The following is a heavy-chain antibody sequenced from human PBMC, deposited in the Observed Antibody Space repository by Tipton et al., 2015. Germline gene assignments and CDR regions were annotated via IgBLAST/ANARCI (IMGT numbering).Heavy chain of an antibody. CDR1: GGSISRSDYY. V-gene: IGHV4-39*01. D-gene: IGHD2-15*01. J-gene: IGHJ5*01. Sequence: TLSLTCNVFGGSISRSDYYWGWIRQPPGKGLEWIGNMFYSGSAYYNPALNSRVTISVDTSENQFSLRLSSVTAADTAVYYCARLGGVVVGVAATTRFTTPDFWFDSWGQGPLVTVSS. CDR3: ARLGGVVVGVAATTRFTTPDFWFDS. CDR2: MFYSGSA.